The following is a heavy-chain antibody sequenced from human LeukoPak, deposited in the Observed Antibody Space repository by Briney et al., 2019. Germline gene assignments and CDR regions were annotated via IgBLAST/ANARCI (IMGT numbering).Heavy chain of an antibody. J-gene: IGHJ4*02. Sequence: GGSLRLSCAASGFTFSSYGMHWVRQAPGKGLEGVALIPYDGSNKYYADSVEGPFTISRDNSKNTLYLQMNSLRAEDTAVYYCAKAGYSSSSSFAYWGQGTLVTVSS. CDR3: AKAGYSSSSSFAY. D-gene: IGHD6-6*01. CDR1: GFTFSSYG. V-gene: IGHV3-30*18. CDR2: IPYDGSNK.